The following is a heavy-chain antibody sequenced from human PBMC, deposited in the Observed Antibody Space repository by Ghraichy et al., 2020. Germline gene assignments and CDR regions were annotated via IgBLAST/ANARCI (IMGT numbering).Heavy chain of an antibody. V-gene: IGHV4-34*01. CDR3: ARAADSYGLGAYYFDY. CDR1: GGSFSGYY. D-gene: IGHD5-18*01. Sequence: SQTLSLTCAVYGGSFSGYYWSWIRQPPGKGLEWIGEINHSGSTNYNPSLKSRVTISVDTSKNQFSLKLSSVTAADTAVYYCARAADSYGLGAYYFDYWGQGTLVTVSS. CDR2: INHSGST. J-gene: IGHJ4*02.